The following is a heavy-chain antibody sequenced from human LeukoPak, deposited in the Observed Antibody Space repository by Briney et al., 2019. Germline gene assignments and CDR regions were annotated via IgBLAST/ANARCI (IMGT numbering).Heavy chain of an antibody. CDR1: GFTFDDYA. Sequence: PGGSLRLSCAASGFTFDDYAMHWVRQAPGKGLEWVSGISWNSGSIGYADSVKGRFTISRDNAKNSLYLQMNSLRAEDTALYYCANGPSSVITNGGFDYWGQGTLVTVSS. CDR2: ISWNSGSI. D-gene: IGHD2-21*01. J-gene: IGHJ4*02. CDR3: ANGPSSVITNGGFDY. V-gene: IGHV3-9*01.